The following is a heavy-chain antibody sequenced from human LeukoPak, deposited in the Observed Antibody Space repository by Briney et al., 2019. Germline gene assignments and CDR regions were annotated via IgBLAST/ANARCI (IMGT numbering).Heavy chain of an antibody. V-gene: IGHV1-18*01. CDR2: ISAYNGNT. J-gene: IGHJ6*03. Sequence: GASVKVSCKASGYTFTSYGISWVRQAPGQGLEWMGWISAYNGNTNYAQKLQGRVTMTTDTSTSTAYMELRSLRSDDTAVYYCARGLYCSSTSCPWNYMDVWGKGTTVTVSS. CDR1: GYTFTSYG. CDR3: ARGLYCSSTSCPWNYMDV. D-gene: IGHD2-2*01.